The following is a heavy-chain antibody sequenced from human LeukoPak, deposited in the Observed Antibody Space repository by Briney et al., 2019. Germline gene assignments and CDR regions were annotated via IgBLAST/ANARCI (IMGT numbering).Heavy chain of an antibody. CDR1: GGSISSYY. CDR3: AREGTAGTNLNWFDP. Sequence: SETLPLTCTVSGGSISSYYWSWIRQPPGKGLEWIGYISYSGSTNFNPSLKSRVTISVDTPKNQFSLKLSSVTAADTAVYYCAREGTAGTNLNWFDPWGQGTLVTVSS. J-gene: IGHJ5*02. V-gene: IGHV4-59*01. D-gene: IGHD1-1*01. CDR2: ISYSGST.